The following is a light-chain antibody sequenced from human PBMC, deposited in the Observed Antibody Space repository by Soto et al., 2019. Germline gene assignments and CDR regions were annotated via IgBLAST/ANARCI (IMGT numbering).Light chain of an antibody. CDR2: GNS. V-gene: IGLV1-40*01. J-gene: IGLJ2*01. Sequence: QYVLTQPPSVSGAPGQRVTISCTGRSSNIGAGYDVHWYQQLPGTAPKLLIYGNSNRPSGVPDRFSGSKSGTSASLAITGLQAEDEADYYCQAYDSSLSGSDVVFGGGTKLTVL. CDR1: SSNIGAGYD. CDR3: QAYDSSLSGSDVV.